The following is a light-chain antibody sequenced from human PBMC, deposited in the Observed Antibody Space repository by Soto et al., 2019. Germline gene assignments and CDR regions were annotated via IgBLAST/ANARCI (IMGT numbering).Light chain of an antibody. CDR1: SSNIGSNY. J-gene: IGLJ1*01. Sequence: QSVLTQPPSASGTPGQRVTISCSGSSSNIGSNYVYWYQQLPGTAPKLLIYRNNQRPSGVPDRFSGSKSGTSASLAISGLRSEDEADYDCAAWDDRLRGLYVFGIGTKVTVL. CDR2: RNN. V-gene: IGLV1-47*01. CDR3: AAWDDRLRGLYV.